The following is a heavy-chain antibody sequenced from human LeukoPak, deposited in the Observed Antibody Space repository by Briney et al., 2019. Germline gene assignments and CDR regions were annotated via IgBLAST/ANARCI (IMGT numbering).Heavy chain of an antibody. CDR2: ISAYNGNT. CDR3: ARAYCISTSCHPATH. J-gene: IGHJ4*02. CDR1: GYTFTNYA. Sequence: ASVKVSCKASGYTFTNYAIAWVRQAPGQGLEWMGWISAYNGNTNYAQKLQGRVTMTTDTSTRTAYMELRSLRSDDTAFYYCARAYCISTSCHPATHWGQGTLVTVSS. D-gene: IGHD2-2*01. V-gene: IGHV1-18*01.